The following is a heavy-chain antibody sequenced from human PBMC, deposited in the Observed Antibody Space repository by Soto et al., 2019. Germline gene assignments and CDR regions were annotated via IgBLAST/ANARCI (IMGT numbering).Heavy chain of an antibody. Sequence: QVQLVESGGGVVQPGRSLRLSCAASGFTFSSYAMHWVRQAPGKGLERVAVISYDGSNKYYADSVKGRFTISRDNSKNTLYLQMNSLRAEDTAVYYCARGDYYYFDYWGQGTLVTVSS. V-gene: IGHV3-30-3*01. J-gene: IGHJ4*02. D-gene: IGHD4-17*01. CDR1: GFTFSSYA. CDR3: ARGDYYYFDY. CDR2: ISYDGSNK.